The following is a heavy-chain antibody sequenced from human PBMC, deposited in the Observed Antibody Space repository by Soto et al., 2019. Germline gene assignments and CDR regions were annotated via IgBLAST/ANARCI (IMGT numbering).Heavy chain of an antibody. V-gene: IGHV3-30*18. CDR1: GFTFSSYG. Sequence: QVQLVESGGGVVQPGRSLRLSCAASGFTFSSYGMHWVRQAPGKGLEWVAVISYDGSNKYYADSVKGRFTISRDNSNNPLYLQKNSLRAEDTAVYYSAKQGDYVWGSYRNTAPFVPGDYWGQGTLVTVSS. CDR3: AKQGDYVWGSYRNTAPFVPGDY. D-gene: IGHD3-16*02. CDR2: ISYDGSNK. J-gene: IGHJ4*02.